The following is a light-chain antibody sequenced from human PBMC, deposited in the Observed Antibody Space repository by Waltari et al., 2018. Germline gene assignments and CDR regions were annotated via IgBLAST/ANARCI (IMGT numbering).Light chain of an antibody. V-gene: IGKV3-15*01. J-gene: IGKJ1*01. CDR1: ETIYNF. Sequence: IVMTQSPGTLSVSPGQRASLSCRARETIYNFLAWYQQKPGQSPRLLIHGISTRAAGVPARFTGSGSGADFTLTIDSLQSDDFALYFCQQYFNWPLTFGQGTKVEIK. CDR2: GIS. CDR3: QQYFNWPLT.